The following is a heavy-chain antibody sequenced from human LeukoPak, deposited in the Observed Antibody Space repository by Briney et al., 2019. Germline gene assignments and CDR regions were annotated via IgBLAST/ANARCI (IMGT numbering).Heavy chain of an antibody. J-gene: IGHJ4*02. V-gene: IGHV3-30*18. CDR2: ISNDGFSK. D-gene: IGHD2-8*02. CDR1: GFTFNTYG. CDR3: AKAAYCTGTGCHFSGYAQRPLDS. Sequence: GRSLRLSCVASGFTFNTYGMHWVRQAPGKGLEWVAGISNDGFSKDYADSVKGRFTISRDNSKNTMYLQMNSLRVEDTAVYYCAKAAYCTGTGCHFSGYAQRPLDSWGQGTLITVSS.